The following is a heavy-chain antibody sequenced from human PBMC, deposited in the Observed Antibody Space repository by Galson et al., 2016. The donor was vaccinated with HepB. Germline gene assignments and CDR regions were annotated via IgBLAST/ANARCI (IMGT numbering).Heavy chain of an antibody. J-gene: IGHJ4*02. Sequence: SLRLSCAASGFTFNNYGMHWVRQAPGKGLEWVALIWYDGNNKNYADSVKGRFTISRDNSKNTLYLQMNRLRAEDTAVYYCATAGPSGIRYQGDWFDYWGQGTLVTVSS. CDR2: IWYDGNNK. D-gene: IGHD2-21*01. CDR1: GFTFNNYG. V-gene: IGHV3-33*01. CDR3: ATAGPSGIRYQGDWFDY.